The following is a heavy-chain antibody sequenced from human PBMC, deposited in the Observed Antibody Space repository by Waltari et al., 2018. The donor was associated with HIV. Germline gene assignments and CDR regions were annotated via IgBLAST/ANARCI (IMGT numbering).Heavy chain of an antibody. Sequence: QLHLQESGPGLVKPSETLSLTCNVSGGSVRSRIYYRGWIRQPPGKGLEWIGYVDHRGGTKYNPSLQSRVAIFVDTSKNHFSLKLNSVTAADTAVFFCARGTYGDALDMWGQGTMVIVSS. V-gene: IGHV4-39*02. CDR2: VDHRGGT. J-gene: IGHJ3*02. CDR1: GGSVRSRIYY. D-gene: IGHD4-17*01. CDR3: ARGTYGDALDM.